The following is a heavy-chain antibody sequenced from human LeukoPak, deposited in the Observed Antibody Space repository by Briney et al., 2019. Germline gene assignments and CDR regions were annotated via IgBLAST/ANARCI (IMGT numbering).Heavy chain of an antibody. CDR1: GYSISSGYY. D-gene: IGHD5-24*01. CDR3: ARRGRWLQLRVFAY. J-gene: IGHJ4*02. Sequence: SETLSLTCTVSGYSISSGYYWSWIRQPPGKGLEWIGEINHSGSTNYNPSLKSRVTISVDTSKNQFSLKLSSVTAADTAVYYCARRGRWLQLRVFAYWGQGTLVTVSS. CDR2: INHSGST. V-gene: IGHV4-38-2*02.